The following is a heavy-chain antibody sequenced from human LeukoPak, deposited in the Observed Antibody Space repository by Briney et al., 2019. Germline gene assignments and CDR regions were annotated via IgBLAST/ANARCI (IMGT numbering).Heavy chain of an antibody. CDR1: GGSISSYY. J-gene: IGHJ6*03. D-gene: IGHD2-2*01. Sequence: SETLSLTCTVSGGSISSYYWSWIRQPAGKGLEWIGRIYTSGSTNYNPSLKSRVTMSVDTSKNQFSLKLSSVTAADTAVYYCAREGVVPARSGVYYYYYYMDVWGKGTTVTVSS. CDR3: AREGVVPARSGVYYYYYYMDV. CDR2: IYTSGST. V-gene: IGHV4-4*07.